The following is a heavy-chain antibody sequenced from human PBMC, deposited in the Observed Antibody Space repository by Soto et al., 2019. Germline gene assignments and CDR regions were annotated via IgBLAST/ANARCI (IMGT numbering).Heavy chain of an antibody. D-gene: IGHD3-16*01. J-gene: IGHJ4*02. CDR2: ASYSGSP. Sequence: QVQLQESGPGLVKPSETLSLTCTVSGGSIGSHYWSWIRQPPGEGLEWIGRASYSGSPNYNPSLKSGVTISIDTSKNQFSLKLTSVTAADTAVYYCARQWGGDYWGQGTLVTVSS. V-gene: IGHV4-59*08. CDR3: ARQWGGDY. CDR1: GGSIGSHY.